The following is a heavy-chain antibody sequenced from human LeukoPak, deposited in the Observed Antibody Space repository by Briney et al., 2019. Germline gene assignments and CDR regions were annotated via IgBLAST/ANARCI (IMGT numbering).Heavy chain of an antibody. J-gene: IGHJ4*02. CDR1: GGSISSSGYY. Sequence: PSETLSLTCTVSGGSISSSGYYWGWVRQPLGKGLEWIGSIYYSGSTYYNPSLKSRVTISVDPSKNQFSLKLRSVTAADTTVYYCARLSVSSWISDYWGQGTLVTVSS. CDR3: ARLSVSSWISDY. D-gene: IGHD6-13*01. CDR2: IYYSGST. V-gene: IGHV4-39*01.